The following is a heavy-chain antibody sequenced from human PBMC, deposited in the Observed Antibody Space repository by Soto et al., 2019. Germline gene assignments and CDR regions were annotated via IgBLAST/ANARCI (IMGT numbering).Heavy chain of an antibody. CDR3: ARAHSRTVTTVLAY. CDR1: GYSFTSYY. Sequence: ASVKVSCKASGYSFTSYYMHWVRQAPGQGLEGMGIINPSGGSTSYAQKFQGRVTMTRDTSTSTVYMELSSLRSEDTAVYYCARAHSRTVTTVLAYCGRSTLVTGSA. D-gene: IGHD1-7*01. CDR2: INPSGGST. V-gene: IGHV1-46*01. J-gene: IGHJ4*02.